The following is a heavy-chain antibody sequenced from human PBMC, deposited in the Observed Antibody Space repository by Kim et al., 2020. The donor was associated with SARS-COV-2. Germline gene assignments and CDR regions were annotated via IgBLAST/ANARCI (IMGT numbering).Heavy chain of an antibody. J-gene: IGHJ6*02. CDR1: GFIFSDLF. CDR3: VTNKVMVAASTGRTYYYGMDV. CDR2: SRNKARSYTT. V-gene: IGHV3-72*01. Sequence: GGSLRLSCAASGFIFSDLFMDWVRQAPGKGLEWVGRSRNKARSYTTEYSVSVKGRFTISRDDGKNSLYLQMNSLITEDTAVYFCVTNKVMVAASTGRTYYYGMDVWGQGTTVTVSS. D-gene: IGHD2-15*01.